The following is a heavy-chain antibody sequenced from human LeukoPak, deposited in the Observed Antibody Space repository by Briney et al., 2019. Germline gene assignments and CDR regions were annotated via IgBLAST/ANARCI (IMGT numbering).Heavy chain of an antibody. CDR1: GYTFTDYY. J-gene: IGHJ4*01. V-gene: IGHV1-2*02. Sequence: ASVKVSCKTSGYTFTDYYIRWVRQAPGQGLEWMGWVNPKSGATYYAQNFRGRVIITMDASMSTAYMELSRLKTDDTAMYYCARLTDFWGPGTLVTVSS. CDR3: ARLTDF. D-gene: IGHD3-9*01. CDR2: VNPKSGAT.